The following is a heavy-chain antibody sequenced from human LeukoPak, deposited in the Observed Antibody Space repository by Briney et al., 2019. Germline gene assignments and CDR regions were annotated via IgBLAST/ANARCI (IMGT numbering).Heavy chain of an antibody. CDR2: IYYSGST. CDR1: GGSISSGGYY. D-gene: IGHD4-23*01. J-gene: IGHJ4*02. V-gene: IGHV4-31*03. Sequence: SQTLSLTCTVSGGSISSGGYYWSWIRQHPGKGLEWIGYIYYSGSTYYNPSLKSRVTISVDTSKNQFSLKLSSVTAADTAVYYCAGEVGGSNRFDYWGQGTLVTVSS. CDR3: AGEVGGSNRFDY.